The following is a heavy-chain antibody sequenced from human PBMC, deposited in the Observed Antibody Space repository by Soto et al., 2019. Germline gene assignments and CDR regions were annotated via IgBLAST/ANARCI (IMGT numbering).Heavy chain of an antibody. Sequence: QLQLQESGPGLVKSSETLSLTCTVSGGSISKSNYFWGWIRQAPGKGLEWIASILYSGTTSYNSSLKSRVAISVDTSKNQLSLKLNSVTAADTAVYDCERLGWGNGNSDYWGQGTLVTVSS. CDR2: ILYSGTT. CDR3: ERLGWGNGNSDY. J-gene: IGHJ4*02. V-gene: IGHV4-39*01. D-gene: IGHD3-16*01. CDR1: GGSISKSNYF.